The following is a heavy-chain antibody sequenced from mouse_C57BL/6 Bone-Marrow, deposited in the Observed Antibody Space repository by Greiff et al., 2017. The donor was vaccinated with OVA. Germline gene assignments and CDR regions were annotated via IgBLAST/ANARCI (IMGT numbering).Heavy chain of an antibody. CDR1: GYTFTSYW. CDR2: IDPNSGGT. D-gene: IGHD2-5*01. J-gene: IGHJ4*01. Sequence: QVQLKQSGAELVKPGASVKMSCKASGYTFTSYWMHWVKQRPGRGLEWIGRIDPNSGGTKYNEKFKSKATLTVDKPSSTAYMQLSSLTSEDSAVYDCARDYSILYYYAMDYWGQGTSVTVSS. V-gene: IGHV1-72*01. CDR3: ARDYSILYYYAMDY.